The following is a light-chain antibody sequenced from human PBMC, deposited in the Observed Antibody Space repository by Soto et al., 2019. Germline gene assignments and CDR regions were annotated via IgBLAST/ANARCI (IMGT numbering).Light chain of an antibody. V-gene: IGLV2-8*01. J-gene: IGLJ1*01. CDR3: MSYAGGNRFV. Sequence: QSALTQPPSASGSPGQSVTISCAGTVSDVGGYNYVSWYQQHPGKVPQLMIYRVSKRPSGVPDRFSASKSDTTASLTISGLQAEDEGDYYCMSYAGGNRFVFGTGTKLTVL. CDR1: VSDVGGYNY. CDR2: RVS.